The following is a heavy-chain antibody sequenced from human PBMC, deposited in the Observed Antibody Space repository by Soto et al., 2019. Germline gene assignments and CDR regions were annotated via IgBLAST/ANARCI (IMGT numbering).Heavy chain of an antibody. CDR1: GGSISSGGYS. Sequence: QLQLQESGSGLVKPSQTLSLTCAVSGGSISSGGYSWSWIRQPPGKGLEWIGYIYHSGRTSYNPFLKSRVTISVDRSKTQFSLMLSSVTAADTAVYYCAAGGGLPRYYWGQGTLVTVSS. V-gene: IGHV4-30-2*01. CDR2: IYHSGRT. D-gene: IGHD5-12*01. J-gene: IGHJ4*02. CDR3: AAGGGLPRYY.